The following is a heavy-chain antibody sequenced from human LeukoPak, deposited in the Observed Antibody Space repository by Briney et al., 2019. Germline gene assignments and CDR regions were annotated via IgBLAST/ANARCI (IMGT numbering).Heavy chain of an antibody. D-gene: IGHD1-26*01. Sequence: PSETLSLTCTVSSGSISSYFWSWIRRPPGKGLEWIGYIYASGSTNYNPSLKSRVTISVDTSKNQFSLNLSSVTAADTAVYFCARLGSYHDFWGQGALVTVSS. CDR2: IYASGST. CDR3: ARLGSYHDF. J-gene: IGHJ4*02. CDR1: SGSISSYF. V-gene: IGHV4-4*09.